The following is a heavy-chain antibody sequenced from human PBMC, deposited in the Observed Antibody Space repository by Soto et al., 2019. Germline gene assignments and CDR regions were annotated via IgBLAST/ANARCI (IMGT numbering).Heavy chain of an antibody. CDR1: GYPVTAYY. D-gene: IGHD3-3*01. J-gene: IGHJ3*02. V-gene: IGHV1-2*02. CDR3: ARGGGVGVAGSAAFDM. CDR2: INPATGAA. Sequence: QLHLVQSGAVVKKPGASVTVSCSASGYPVTAYYMHWVRQAPGRGLEWMGGINPATGAAKYTQTFRGRVHVTRGTATSTVFVELSGLTSEDTAVFFGARGGGVGVAGSAAFDMWGQGTLVTVSS.